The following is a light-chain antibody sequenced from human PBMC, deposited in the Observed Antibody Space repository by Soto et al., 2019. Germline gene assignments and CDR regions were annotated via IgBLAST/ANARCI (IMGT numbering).Light chain of an antibody. CDR1: QSVSTRS. CDR2: GAS. V-gene: IGKV3-20*01. CDR3: QQYDSSPRT. J-gene: IGKJ1*01. Sequence: EIVLTQSPGTLSLSPGERATLSCRASQSVSTRSLAWYQQKPRQAPRLLISGASSRAADIPDRFSGSGSGTDFTLTINRLEPEDFAVYYCQQYDSSPRTFGQGTKVE.